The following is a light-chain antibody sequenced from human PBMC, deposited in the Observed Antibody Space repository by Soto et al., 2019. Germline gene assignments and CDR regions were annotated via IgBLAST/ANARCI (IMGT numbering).Light chain of an antibody. J-gene: IGLJ1*01. CDR3: SSFAAGTNYV. CDR2: EVS. CDR1: SSDVGGYNY. V-gene: IGLV2-8*01. Sequence: QSVLTQPPSASGSPGQSVTISCTGTSSDVGGYNYVSWYQHHPGKAPKLMIYEVSKRPSGVPDRFSGSKSGNTASLTVSGLQAEDEADYYCSSFAAGTNYVFGTGTKLTVL.